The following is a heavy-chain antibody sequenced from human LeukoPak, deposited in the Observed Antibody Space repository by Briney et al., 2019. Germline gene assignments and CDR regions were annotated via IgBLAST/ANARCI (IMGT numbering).Heavy chain of an antibody. V-gene: IGHV1-2*02. CDR3: ATILGGSSLAYLDC. Sequence: VASVKVSCEASGCTFTGYYIHWVRQAPGQGLEWMGWINPNSGGTNYAQKFQGGVTMTIDTSISSAYMEVNSLRSDDTAVYYCATILGGSSLAYLDCWGQGTLVTVSS. CDR1: GCTFTGYY. D-gene: IGHD1-26*01. CDR2: INPNSGGT. J-gene: IGHJ4*02.